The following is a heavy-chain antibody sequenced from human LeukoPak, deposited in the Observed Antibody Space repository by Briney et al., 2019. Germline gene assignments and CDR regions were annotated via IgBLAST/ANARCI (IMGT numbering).Heavy chain of an antibody. CDR2: IYYSGST. V-gene: IGHV4-59*01. Sequence: SETLSLTCTVPGGSISSYYWSWIRQPPGKGLEWIGYIYYSGSTNYNPSLKSRVTISVDTSRNQFSLKLSSVTAADTAVYYCARGKGDRGRDGYNYLFDYWGQGTLVTVSS. CDR3: ARGKGDRGRDGYNYLFDY. CDR1: GGSISSYY. D-gene: IGHD5-24*01. J-gene: IGHJ4*02.